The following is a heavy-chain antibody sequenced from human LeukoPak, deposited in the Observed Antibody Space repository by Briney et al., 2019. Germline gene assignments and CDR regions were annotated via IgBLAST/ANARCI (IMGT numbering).Heavy chain of an antibody. CDR1: GFPFSSYA. CDR3: ARGYSSAI. CDR2: IGSDGKT. V-gene: IGHV3-69-1*01. D-gene: IGHD6-19*01. Sequence: GGSLRLSCEASGFPFSSYAMTWVRQAPGKGLEWVSSIGSDGKTHYSESVKGRFTISRDNAKNSLSLQMNSLRAEDTAVYYCARGYSSAIWGQGTLVTVSS. J-gene: IGHJ4*02.